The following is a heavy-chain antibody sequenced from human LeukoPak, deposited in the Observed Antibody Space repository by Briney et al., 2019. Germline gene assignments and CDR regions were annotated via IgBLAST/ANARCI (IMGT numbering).Heavy chain of an antibody. V-gene: IGHV4-30-4*01. CDR2: IYYSGST. CDR1: GGSISSGDYY. J-gene: IGHJ3*02. Sequence: SETLSLTCTVSGGSISSGDYYWSWIRQPPGKGLEWIGYIYYSGSTYYNPSLKSRVSISVDTSKNQFSLKLSSVTAADTAVYYCARHRLGDGGMRERDYDYYDSSGDPDAFDTWGQGTMVTVSS. CDR3: ARHRLGDGGMRERDYDYYDSSGDPDAFDT. D-gene: IGHD3-22*01.